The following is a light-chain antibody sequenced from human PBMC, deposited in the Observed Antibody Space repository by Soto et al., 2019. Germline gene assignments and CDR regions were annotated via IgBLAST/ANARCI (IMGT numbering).Light chain of an antibody. V-gene: IGKV1-33*01. Sequence: DIQMTQSPSSLSASVGDRVTITCQASQDISNYLNWYQQKPGKAPKLLIYDASNLETGVPSRFSGSVSGTDFTFTISSLQPEDIATYYCQQYDNLPRTFCQGTKVEIK. CDR3: QQYDNLPRT. CDR1: QDISNY. J-gene: IGKJ1*01. CDR2: DAS.